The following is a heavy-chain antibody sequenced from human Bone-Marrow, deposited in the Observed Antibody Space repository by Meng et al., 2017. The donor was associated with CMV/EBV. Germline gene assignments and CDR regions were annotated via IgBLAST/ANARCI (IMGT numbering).Heavy chain of an antibody. J-gene: IGHJ5*02. V-gene: IGHV4-39*07. CDR3: ARESPDMGRPRWFYT. CDR2: IFYTGST. D-gene: IGHD1-14*01. Sequence: SETLSLTCTVSGDSFRSNYFWGWIRQPPGKGLEWMGTIFYTGSTYYNPSLKSRLTISSDPSKIQFSLKLTSLTAADTAMYYCARESPDMGRPRWFYTWGQGTLVTFSS. CDR1: GDSFRSNYF.